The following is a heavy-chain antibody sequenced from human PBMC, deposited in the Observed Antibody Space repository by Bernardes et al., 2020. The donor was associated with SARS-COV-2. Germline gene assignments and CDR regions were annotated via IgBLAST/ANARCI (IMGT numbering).Heavy chain of an antibody. Sequence: SGPTLLKPTQTLTLTCPFSGFSLSPSGVGVGWIRQPPGKALEWLALIYWDDDKRYSPSLKSRLTITKDTSKNQVVLTMTNMDPVDTATYYCAQYTAMVTFGAFDIWGQGTMVTVSS. CDR2: IYWDDDK. CDR3: AQYTAMVTFGAFDI. V-gene: IGHV2-5*02. CDR1: GFSLSPSGVG. J-gene: IGHJ3*02. D-gene: IGHD5-18*01.